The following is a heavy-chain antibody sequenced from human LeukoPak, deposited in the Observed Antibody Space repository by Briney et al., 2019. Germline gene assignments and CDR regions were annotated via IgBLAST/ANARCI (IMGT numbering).Heavy chain of an antibody. CDR2: IGPGGDI. Sequence: GRSLRLSCVASGFSFTAYSMNWVRQAPGRGLEWISYIGPGGDIYYADSVTGRFTVSRDIAKNSLYLQMNGLRVEDTAVYYCARRFDSWGQGTLVTVSS. J-gene: IGHJ4*02. CDR3: ARRFDS. CDR1: GFSFTAYS. V-gene: IGHV3-48*01.